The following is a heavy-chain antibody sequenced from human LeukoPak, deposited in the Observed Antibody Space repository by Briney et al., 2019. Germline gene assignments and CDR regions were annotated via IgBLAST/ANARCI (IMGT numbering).Heavy chain of an antibody. CDR2: ISGSGGTT. J-gene: IGHJ4*02. V-gene: IGHV3-23*01. CDR1: GFTFSTSA. Sequence: GGSLRLSCAASGFTFSTSAMSWVRQAPGKGLEWISGISGSGGTTYYADSVKGRFTISRDNSKNTLYLQMNSLRAEDTAVYYCTKGGTMILVAFYWGQGTLVTVSS. D-gene: IGHD3-22*01. CDR3: TKGGTMILVAFY.